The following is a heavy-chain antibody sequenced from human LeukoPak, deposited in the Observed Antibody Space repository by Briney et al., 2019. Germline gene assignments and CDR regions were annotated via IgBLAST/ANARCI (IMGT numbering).Heavy chain of an antibody. CDR2: IYPGDSDT. CDR3: ARTVTTVTGEHFDY. V-gene: IGHV5-51*01. J-gene: IGHJ4*02. Sequence: GESLKISCKGSGYIFTSYWIGWVRQMPGKGLAWMGIIYPGDSDTRYSPSFQGQVTISADNSISTAYLQWSSLKASDTAMYYCARTVTTVTGEHFDYWGQGTLVTVSS. D-gene: IGHD4-11*01. CDR1: GYIFTSYW.